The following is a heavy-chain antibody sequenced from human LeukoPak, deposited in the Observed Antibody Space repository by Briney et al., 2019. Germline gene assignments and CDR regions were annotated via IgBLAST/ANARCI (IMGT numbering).Heavy chain of an antibody. V-gene: IGHV4-4*02. CDR3: VRDRGELSYSHDY. Sequence: SGTLSLTCAVSGGSISSSNWWNWVRQPPGKGLEWIGEIHHSGSANYNPSLKSRVTILLDTSENQFSLRLSSVTAADTAVYYCVRDRGELSYSHDYWGQGTLVTVSS. CDR1: GGSISSSNW. J-gene: IGHJ4*02. CDR2: IHHSGSA. D-gene: IGHD3-10*01.